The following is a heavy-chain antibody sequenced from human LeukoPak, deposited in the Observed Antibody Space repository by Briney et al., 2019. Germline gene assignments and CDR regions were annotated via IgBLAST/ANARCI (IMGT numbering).Heavy chain of an antibody. CDR3: ARHVPSSSPGDAFDI. J-gene: IGHJ3*02. V-gene: IGHV4-59*08. D-gene: IGHD6-13*01. CDR2: IYYSGST. CDR1: GGSISSYY. Sequence: SETLSLTCTVSGGSISSYYWSWIRQPPGKGLEWIGYIYYSGSTNYNPSLKSRVTISVDTSKNQFSLKLSSVTAADTAVYYCARHVPSSSPGDAFDIWGQGTMVTVSS.